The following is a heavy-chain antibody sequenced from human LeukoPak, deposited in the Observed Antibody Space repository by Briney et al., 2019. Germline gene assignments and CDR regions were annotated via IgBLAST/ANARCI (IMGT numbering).Heavy chain of an antibody. D-gene: IGHD5-18*01. V-gene: IGHV4-38-2*01. CDR3: ARRGYSYVDY. Sequence: SETLSLTCAVSGYSISSGYYWGWIRQPPGKGLEWIGSIYHSGSTYYNPSLKSRVTISVDTSKNQFSLKLSSVTAADTAVYYCARRGYSYVDYWGQGTLVTVSS. CDR1: GYSISSGYY. J-gene: IGHJ4*02. CDR2: IYHSGST.